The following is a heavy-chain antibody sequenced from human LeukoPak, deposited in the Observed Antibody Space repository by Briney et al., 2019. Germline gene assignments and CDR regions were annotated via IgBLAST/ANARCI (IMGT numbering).Heavy chain of an antibody. Sequence: SETLSLTCTVSGGSISSYYWSWIRQPPGKGLEWIGYIYYSGSTNYNPSLKSRVTISVDTSKNQFSLKLSSVTAADTAVYYCARLRPDIVVVPAASWFDPWGQGTLVTVSS. D-gene: IGHD2-2*01. CDR2: IYYSGST. CDR1: GGSISSYY. J-gene: IGHJ5*02. CDR3: ARLRPDIVVVPAASWFDP. V-gene: IGHV4-59*01.